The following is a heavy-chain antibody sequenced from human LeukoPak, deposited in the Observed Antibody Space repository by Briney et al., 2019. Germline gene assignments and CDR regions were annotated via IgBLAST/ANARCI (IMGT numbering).Heavy chain of an antibody. CDR2: ISYDGSNK. CDR3: ARDLGRYCSGGSCYSLAY. D-gene: IGHD2-15*01. V-gene: IGHV3-30-3*01. Sequence: GGSLRLSCAASGFTFSSYAMHWVRQAPGKGLEWVAVISYDGSNKYYADSVKGRFTVSRDNSKNTLYLQMNSLRAEDTAVYYCARDLGRYCSGGSCYSLAYWGQGTLVTVSS. CDR1: GFTFSSYA. J-gene: IGHJ4*02.